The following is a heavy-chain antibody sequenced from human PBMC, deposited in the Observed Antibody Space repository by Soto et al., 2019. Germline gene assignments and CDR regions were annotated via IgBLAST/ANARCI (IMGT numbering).Heavy chain of an antibody. CDR3: ARDSSAANYYYYGMDV. Sequence: GSLRLSCASSGFTFSSYSMNWVRQAPGKGLEWVSYISSSSSTIYYADSVKGRFTISRDNAKNSLYLQMNSLRDEDTAVYYCARDSSAANYYYYGMDVWGQGTTVTVSS. V-gene: IGHV3-48*02. CDR2: ISSSSSTI. CDR1: GFTFSSYS. D-gene: IGHD5-18*01. J-gene: IGHJ6*02.